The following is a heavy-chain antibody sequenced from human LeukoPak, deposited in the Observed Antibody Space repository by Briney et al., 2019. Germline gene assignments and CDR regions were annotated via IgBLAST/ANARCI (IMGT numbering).Heavy chain of an antibody. Sequence: GGSLRLSCAASGFTFSSYSMTWVRQAPGKGLEWVSYISSSSSTIYYADSVKGRFTISRDNAKNSLYLQMNSLRAEDTAVYYCARGDTDYGDYLHYWGQGTLVTVSS. J-gene: IGHJ4*02. V-gene: IGHV3-48*04. CDR2: ISSSSSTI. CDR3: ARGDTDYGDYLHY. D-gene: IGHD4-17*01. CDR1: GFTFSSYS.